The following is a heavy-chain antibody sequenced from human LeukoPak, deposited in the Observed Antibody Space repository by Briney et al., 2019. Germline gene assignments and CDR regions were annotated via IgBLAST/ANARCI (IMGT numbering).Heavy chain of an antibody. D-gene: IGHD3-22*01. CDR2: INWDGGST. V-gene: IGHV3-43D*03. Sequence: GGSLRLSCAASGFTFDDYAMHWVRQAPGKGLEWVALINWDGGSTYYADSVKGRFTISRDNSKNSLYLQMNSLRPEDTALYYCAKDIGIGTYNYYDNSDYGLDYWGQGTLVTVSS. CDR3: AKDIGIGTYNYYDNSDYGLDY. CDR1: GFTFDDYA. J-gene: IGHJ4*02.